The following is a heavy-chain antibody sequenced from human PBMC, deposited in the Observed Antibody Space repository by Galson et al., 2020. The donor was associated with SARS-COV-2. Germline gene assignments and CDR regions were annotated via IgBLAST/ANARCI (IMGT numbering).Heavy chain of an antibody. V-gene: IGHV4-4*02. J-gene: IGHJ4*02. D-gene: IGHD1-26*01. CDR2: IYHSGST. CDR1: GGSISSSNW. Sequence: ASETLSLTCAVSGGSISSSNWWSWVRQPPGKGLEWIGEIYHSGSTNYNPSLKSRVTISVDKSKNQFSLKLSSVTAADTAVYYCATDFAIVGATPPFNWGQGTLVTVSS. CDR3: ATDFAIVGATPPFN.